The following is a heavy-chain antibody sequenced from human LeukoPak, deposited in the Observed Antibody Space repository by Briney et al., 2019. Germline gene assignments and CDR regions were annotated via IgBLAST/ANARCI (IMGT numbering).Heavy chain of an antibody. Sequence: ASVTVSCKVSGYTLTELSMHWVRQAPGNGIQWMGRFDPEDGETIYAQKFQGRVTMTEDTSTDTAYMELSSLRSDDTAVYYCATHFSYYYDSSGYYFRYWYFDLWGRGTLVTVSS. J-gene: IGHJ2*01. V-gene: IGHV1-24*01. CDR2: FDPEDGET. CDR3: ATHFSYYYDSSGYYFRYWYFDL. D-gene: IGHD3-22*01. CDR1: GYTLTELS.